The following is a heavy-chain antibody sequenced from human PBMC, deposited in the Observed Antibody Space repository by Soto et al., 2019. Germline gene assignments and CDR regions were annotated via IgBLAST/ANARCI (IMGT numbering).Heavy chain of an antibody. CDR3: ARDFDIVVVPAGSMDV. CDR1: GYTFTSYG. J-gene: IGHJ6*02. V-gene: IGHV1-18*01. D-gene: IGHD2-2*01. CDR2: ISAYNGNT. Sequence: ASVKVSCKASGYTFTSYGISWVRQAPGQGLEWMGWISAYNGNTNYAQKLQGRVTMTTDTSTSTAHMELRSLRSDDTAVYYCARDFDIVVVPAGSMDVWGQGTTVTVSS.